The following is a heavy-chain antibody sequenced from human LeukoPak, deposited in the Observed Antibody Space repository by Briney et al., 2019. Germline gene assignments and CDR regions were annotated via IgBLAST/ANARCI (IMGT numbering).Heavy chain of an antibody. J-gene: IGHJ6*02. CDR2: ISGSGGST. CDR3: ARGTDYYGSGSYYTYYYYYGMDV. Sequence: TGGSLRLSCAASGFTFSSYAMSWVRQAPGKGLEWVSAISGSGGSTYYAGSVKGRFTISRDNSKNTLYLQMNSLRAEDTAVYYCARGTDYYGSGSYYTYYYYYGMDVWGQGTTVTVSS. D-gene: IGHD3-10*01. CDR1: GFTFSSYA. V-gene: IGHV3-23*01.